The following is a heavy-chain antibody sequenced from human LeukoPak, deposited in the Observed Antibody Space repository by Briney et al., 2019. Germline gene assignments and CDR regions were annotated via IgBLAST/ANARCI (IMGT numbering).Heavy chain of an antibody. Sequence: RSLRLSCAASGFTFSSYGMHWVRQAPGKGLEWVAVISYDGSNKYYADSVKGRFTISRDNSKNTLYLQMNSLRAEDTAVYYCAKAGIAVAGFDYWGQGTLVTVSS. CDR1: GFTFSSYG. CDR2: ISYDGSNK. V-gene: IGHV3-30*18. D-gene: IGHD6-19*01. J-gene: IGHJ4*02. CDR3: AKAGIAVAGFDY.